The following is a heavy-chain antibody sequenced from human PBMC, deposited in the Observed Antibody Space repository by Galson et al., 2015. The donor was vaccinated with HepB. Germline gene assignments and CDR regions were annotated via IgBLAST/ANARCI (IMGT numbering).Heavy chain of an antibody. CDR2: IKQDGSEK. D-gene: IGHD1-26*01. CDR1: GFTFSSYW. V-gene: IGHV3-7*03. CDR3: ARATTPYSGSGGDY. Sequence: SLRLSCAASGFTFSSYWMSWVRQAPGKGLEWVANIKQDGSEKYYVDSVKGRFTISRDNAKNSLYLQMNSLRAEDTAMYYCARATTPYSGSGGDYWGQGTLVTVSS. J-gene: IGHJ4*02.